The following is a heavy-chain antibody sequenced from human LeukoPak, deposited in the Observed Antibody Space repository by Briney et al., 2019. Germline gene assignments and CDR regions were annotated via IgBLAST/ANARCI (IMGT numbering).Heavy chain of an antibody. J-gene: IGHJ4*02. V-gene: IGHV3-21*01. D-gene: IGHD2-15*01. CDR3: AKAGYGGHDY. CDR2: ISTSSSYI. Sequence: GGALRLSCAASVFTFSSYIMKWVRQAPGKGGERVSSISTSSSYIYCAHSVKGRFTISRDNSKNTLYLKMNSLRAEDTAVYYCAKAGYGGHDYWGQGTLVTVSS. CDR1: VFTFSSYI.